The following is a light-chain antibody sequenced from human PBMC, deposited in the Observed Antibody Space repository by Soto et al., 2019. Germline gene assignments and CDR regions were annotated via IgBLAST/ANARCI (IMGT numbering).Light chain of an antibody. J-gene: IGKJ1*01. CDR3: KQYGSSGT. CDR2: GAS. Sequence: EIVLTQSPGTLSLSPGERATLSCRASQSVSNNYLAWYQQKPGQAPRLLIYGASNRATGIPDRFSGSGSGTYFTLTTSRLEPEDFAVYYCKQYGSSGTFGQGTTVDIK. CDR1: QSVSNNY. V-gene: IGKV3-20*01.